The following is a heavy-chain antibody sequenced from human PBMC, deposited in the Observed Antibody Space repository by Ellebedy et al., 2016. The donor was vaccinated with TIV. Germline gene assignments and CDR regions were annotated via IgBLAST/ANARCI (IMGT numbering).Heavy chain of an antibody. CDR1: GYTFTSYG. D-gene: IGHD1-26*01. J-gene: IGHJ1*01. CDR2: ISAYNGTT. Sequence: AASVKVSCKASGYTFTSYGISWVRQAPGQGLEWMGWISAYNGTTNYAQKLQGRVTMTTDTSTSTAYMELRSLRSDDTAVYYCARVVGGSYLEYFQHWGQGTLVTVSS. CDR3: ARVVGGSYLEYFQH. V-gene: IGHV1-18*04.